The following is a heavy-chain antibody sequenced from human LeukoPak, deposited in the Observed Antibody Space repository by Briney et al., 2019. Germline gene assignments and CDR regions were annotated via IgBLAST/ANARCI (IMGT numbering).Heavy chain of an antibody. V-gene: IGHV3-21*01. CDR1: GFTSSSYS. CDR2: ISSSSSYI. J-gene: IGHJ4*02. Sequence: GGSLRLSCAASGFTSSSYSMNWVRQAPGKGLEWVSSISSSSSYIYYADSVKGRFTISRDNAKNSLYLQMNSLRAEDTAVYYCATVAGPRLYFDYWGQGTLVTVSS. CDR3: ATVAGPRLYFDY.